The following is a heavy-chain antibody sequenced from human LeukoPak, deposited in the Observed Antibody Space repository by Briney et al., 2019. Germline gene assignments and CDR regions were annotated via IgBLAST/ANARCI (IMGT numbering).Heavy chain of an antibody. CDR2: ISWNSGST. CDR1: GFTFDDYA. Sequence: PGGSLRLSCAASGFTFDDYAMHWVRQAPGKGLEWVSGISWNSGSTGYADSVKGRFTISRDNAKNSLYLQMNSLRAEDTALYYCARVAGTGAFDYWGQGTLVTVSS. J-gene: IGHJ4*02. D-gene: IGHD6-13*01. V-gene: IGHV3-20*04. CDR3: ARVAGTGAFDY.